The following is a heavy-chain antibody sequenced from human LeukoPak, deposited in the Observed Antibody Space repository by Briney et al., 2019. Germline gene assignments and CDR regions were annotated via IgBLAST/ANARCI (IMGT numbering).Heavy chain of an antibody. J-gene: IGHJ5*02. CDR1: GFTFSSYG. D-gene: IGHD6-19*01. Sequence: GGSLRLSCAASGFTFSSYGMHWVRQAPGKGLEWGAFIRYDGSNKDYADSVKGRFTLSRDNSKPTLYLPMNSLRAEDTAVYYRARDRGVAGTFSGSWFDPWGQGTLVTVSS. CDR2: IRYDGSNK. CDR3: ARDRGVAGTFSGSWFDP. V-gene: IGHV3-30*02.